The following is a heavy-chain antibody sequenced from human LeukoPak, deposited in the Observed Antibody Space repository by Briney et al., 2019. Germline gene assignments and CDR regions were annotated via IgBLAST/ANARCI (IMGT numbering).Heavy chain of an antibody. CDR3: AKEGTVRDFDY. CDR2: ISYDESNK. D-gene: IGHD1-1*01. J-gene: IGHJ4*02. V-gene: IGHV3-30*18. CDR1: GFTFCSYG. Sequence: GRSLRLSCAASGFTFCSYGMHWVRQAPGKGLEWAAIISYDESNKYYADSVKGRFTISRDNSKNTLYLQMNSLRAEDTAVYYCAKEGTVRDFDYWGQGSLVTVSS.